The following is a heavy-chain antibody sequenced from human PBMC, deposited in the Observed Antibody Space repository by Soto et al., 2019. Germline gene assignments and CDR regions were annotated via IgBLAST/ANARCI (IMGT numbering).Heavy chain of an antibody. CDR3: ARDVITFGGVIVSPLDY. CDR1: GFTFSSYS. D-gene: IGHD3-16*02. J-gene: IGHJ4*02. Sequence: GGSLRLSCAASGFTFSSYSMNWVRQAPGKGLEWVSSISSSSSYIYYGDSVKGRFTISRDNAKNSLYLQMNSLRAEDTAVYYCARDVITFGGVIVSPLDYWGQGTLVTVSS. V-gene: IGHV3-21*01. CDR2: ISSSSSYI.